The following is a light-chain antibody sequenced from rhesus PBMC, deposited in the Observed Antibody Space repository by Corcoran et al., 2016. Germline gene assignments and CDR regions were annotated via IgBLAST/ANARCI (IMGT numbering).Light chain of an antibody. CDR1: QSLVHSNGNTY. CDR2: EVS. Sequence: DVVMTQSPLSLPITPGQPASISCRSSQSLVHSNGNTYLSWYPQKPGQPPRRLIYEVSNRESGGPDRFSGRGAGTDVTLKISRVEAEDVGVYYCGQGTNVPPYTFGQGTKVEIK. J-gene: IGKJ2*01. V-gene: IGKV2-65*01. CDR3: GQGTNVPPYT.